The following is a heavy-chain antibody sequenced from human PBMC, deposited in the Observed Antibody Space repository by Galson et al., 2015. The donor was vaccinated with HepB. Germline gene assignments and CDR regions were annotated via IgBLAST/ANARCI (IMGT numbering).Heavy chain of an antibody. V-gene: IGHV1-69*06. CDR2: IIPMYDRT. Sequence: SVKVSCKASGGIFSIPAISWVRQAPGQGVEWMGGIIPMYDRTKSAQKFQGRVTFSADKSTNTAYLELSRLRSEDTAVYYCARSPRGYSENVGHLLHLNSYYYSNGMDVWGQGTTVTVSS. CDR3: ARSPRGYSENVGHLLHLNSYYYSNGMDV. J-gene: IGHJ6*02. CDR1: GGIFSIPA. D-gene: IGHD6-25*01.